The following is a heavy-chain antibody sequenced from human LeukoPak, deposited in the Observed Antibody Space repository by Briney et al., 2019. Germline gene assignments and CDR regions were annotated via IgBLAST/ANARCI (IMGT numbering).Heavy chain of an antibody. CDR1: GFTFGTFA. Sequence: GGSLRLSCAASGFTFGTFAMTWVRQAPGKGLEWVSTVSDSGDATYSADSVKGRFTISRDNSGNTLFLRMVSLRAEDTAVYYCARYPSYSYSLDYWGPGTLVTVSS. V-gene: IGHV3-23*01. D-gene: IGHD5-18*01. CDR2: VSDSGDAT. CDR3: ARYPSYSYSLDY. J-gene: IGHJ4*02.